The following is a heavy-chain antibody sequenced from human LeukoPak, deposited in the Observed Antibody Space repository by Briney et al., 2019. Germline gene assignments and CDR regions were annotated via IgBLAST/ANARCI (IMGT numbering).Heavy chain of an antibody. J-gene: IGHJ4*02. CDR1: GGSISSGGYY. Sequence: SGTLSLTCAVSGGSISSGGYYWSWIRQHPGKGLEWIGYIYYSGSTYYNPSLKSRVTISVDTSKNQFSLKLSSVTAADTAVYYCARTHIVATSLFDYWGQGTLVTVSS. CDR2: IYYSGST. CDR3: ARTHIVATSLFDY. V-gene: IGHV4-31*11. D-gene: IGHD5-12*01.